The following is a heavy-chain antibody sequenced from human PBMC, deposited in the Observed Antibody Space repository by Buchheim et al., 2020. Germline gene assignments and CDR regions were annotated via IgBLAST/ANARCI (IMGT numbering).Heavy chain of an antibody. CDR2: IIPIFGTA. CDR1: GGTFSSYA. D-gene: IGHD4/OR15-4a*01. V-gene: IGHV1-69*01. CDR3: ANADYRKAEDYYYYGMDV. J-gene: IGHJ6*02. Sequence: QVQLVQSGAEVKKPGSSVKVSCKASGGTFSSYAISWVRQAPGQGLEWMGGIIPIFGTANYAQKFQGRVTITADESTRTAYMERSSKRSEDTAVYYCANADYRKAEDYYYYGMDVWGQGTT.